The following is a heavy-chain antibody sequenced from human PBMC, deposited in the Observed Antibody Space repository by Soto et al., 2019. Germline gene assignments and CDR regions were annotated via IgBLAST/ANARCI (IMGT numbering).Heavy chain of an antibody. CDR2: ISYDGSNK. V-gene: IGHV3-30*18. D-gene: IGHD3-10*01. CDR3: AKGLWFGELPFDAFDI. CDR1: GFTFSTYG. J-gene: IGHJ3*02. Sequence: GGSLRLSCAASGFTFSTYGMHWVRQAPGKGLEWVAVISYDGSNKYYADSVKGRFTISRDNSKNTLYLQMNSLRAEDTAVYYCAKGLWFGELPFDAFDIWGQGTMVTVSS.